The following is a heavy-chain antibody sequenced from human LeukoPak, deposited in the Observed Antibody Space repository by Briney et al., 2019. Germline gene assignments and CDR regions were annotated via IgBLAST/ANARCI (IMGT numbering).Heavy chain of an antibody. V-gene: IGHV1-18*01. Sequence: GASVKVSCKTSGYTFNNYGITWMRNAPGQGLEWMGWISAYNGDKNYAQKFQGRVTMTTDTSTRTAHMEVRSLRSDDTAVYYCARASASPTNSNSYYFETTKKNAFDIWGQGTMVTVSS. CDR2: ISAYNGDK. J-gene: IGHJ3*02. CDR3: ARASASPTNSNSYYFETTKKNAFDI. D-gene: IGHD3-22*01. CDR1: GYTFNNYG.